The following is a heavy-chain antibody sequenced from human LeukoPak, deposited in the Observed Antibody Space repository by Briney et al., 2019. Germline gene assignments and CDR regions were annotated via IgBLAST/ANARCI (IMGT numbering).Heavy chain of an antibody. V-gene: IGHV4-59*01. CDR2: IYYSGST. CDR3: ARTLGRPAGWEFLGPGFDY. CDR1: GGSISSYY. Sequence: SETLSLTCTVSGGSISSYYWSWIRQPPGKGLEWIGYIYYSGSTNYNPSLKSRVTISVHTSKNQFSLKLSSVTAADTAVYYCARTLGRPAGWEFLGPGFDYWGQGTLVTVSS. J-gene: IGHJ4*02. D-gene: IGHD3-10*01.